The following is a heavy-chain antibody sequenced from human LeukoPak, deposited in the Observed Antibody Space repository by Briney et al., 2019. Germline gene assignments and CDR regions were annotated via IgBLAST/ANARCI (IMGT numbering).Heavy chain of an antibody. CDR2: IIPIFGTA. CDR3: ASGKKYQLLFNWFDP. J-gene: IGHJ5*02. V-gene: IGHV1-69*01. CDR1: GGTFSSYA. D-gene: IGHD2-2*01. Sequence: KISCKASGGTFSSYAISWVRQAPGQGLEWMGGIIPIFGTANYAQKFQGRVTITADESTSTAYMELSSLRSEDTAVYYCASGKKYQLLFNWFDPWGQGTLVTVSS.